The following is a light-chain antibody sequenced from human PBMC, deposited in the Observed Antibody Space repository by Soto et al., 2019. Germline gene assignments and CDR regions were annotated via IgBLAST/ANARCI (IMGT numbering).Light chain of an antibody. CDR3: SLYTTSTTRVV. J-gene: IGLJ2*01. CDR1: SSDVGNYNR. V-gene: IGLV2-18*01. CDR2: EVN. Sequence: QSVLTQPPSVSGSPGQSVTISCTGTSSDVGNYNRVSWYQQPPGTAPKLIIYEVNNRPSGVPDRFSGSKSGNTASLTISGLQAEDEDNYFCSLYTTSTTRVVFGGGPTLTVL.